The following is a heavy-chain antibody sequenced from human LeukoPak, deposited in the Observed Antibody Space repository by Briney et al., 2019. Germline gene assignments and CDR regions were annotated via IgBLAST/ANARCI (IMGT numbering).Heavy chain of an antibody. CDR1: GGSISSGGYY. CDR3: ARDPSGHYDSSGYPYAFDI. D-gene: IGHD3-22*01. V-gene: IGHV4-31*03. J-gene: IGHJ3*02. Sequence: SETLSLTCTVSGGSISSGGYYWSWIRQHPGKGLEWIGYIYYSGSTYYNPSLKSRVTISVDTSKNQFSLRLSSVTAADTAVYYCARDPSGHYDSSGYPYAFDIWGQGTMVTVSS. CDR2: IYYSGST.